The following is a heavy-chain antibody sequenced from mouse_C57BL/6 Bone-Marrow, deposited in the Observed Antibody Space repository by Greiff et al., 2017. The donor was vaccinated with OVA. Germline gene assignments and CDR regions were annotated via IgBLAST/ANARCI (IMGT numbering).Heavy chain of an antibody. V-gene: IGHV1-54*01. D-gene: IGHD1-1*01. Sequence: VQLQQSGAELVRPGTSVKVSCKASGYAFPNYLIEWVKQRPGLGLEWIGVINPGSGGTNYNEKFKCKATLTADNSSSPAYMQLSSLTSEDSAVYFCARRDYGSSLYWYFDVWGTGTTVTVSS. CDR2: INPGSGGT. J-gene: IGHJ1*03. CDR3: ARRDYGSSLYWYFDV. CDR1: GYAFPNYL.